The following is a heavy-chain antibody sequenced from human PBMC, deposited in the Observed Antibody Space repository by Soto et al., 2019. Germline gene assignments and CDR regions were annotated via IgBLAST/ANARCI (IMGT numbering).Heavy chain of an antibody. V-gene: IGHV1-18*01. CDR2: ISAYNGNT. D-gene: IGHD3-22*01. CDR3: ARVRSYYDSSGYFLFDY. J-gene: IGHJ4*02. Sequence: QVQLVQSGAEVKKPGASVKVSCKASGYTFTSYGISWVRQALGQGLEWMGWISAYNGNTNYAQKLQGRVTMTTDTSTSTAYMELRSLRSDDTAVYYCARVRSYYDSSGYFLFDYWGQGTLVTVSS. CDR1: GYTFTSYG.